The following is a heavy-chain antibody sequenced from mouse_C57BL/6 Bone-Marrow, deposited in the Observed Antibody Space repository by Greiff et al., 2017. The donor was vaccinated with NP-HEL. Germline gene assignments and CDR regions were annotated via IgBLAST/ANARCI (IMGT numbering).Heavy chain of an antibody. CDR2: INYDGSST. CDR1: GFTFSDYY. V-gene: IGHV5-16*01. J-gene: IGHJ2*01. Sequence: EVKLVESEGGLVQPGSSMKLSCTASGFTFSDYYMAWVRQVPEKGLEWVANINYDGSSTYYLDSLKSRFIISRDNAKNILYLQMSSLKSEDTATYYCARDNRRGDYFDYWVQGTTLTVSS. D-gene: IGHD6-1*01. CDR3: ARDNRRGDYFDY.